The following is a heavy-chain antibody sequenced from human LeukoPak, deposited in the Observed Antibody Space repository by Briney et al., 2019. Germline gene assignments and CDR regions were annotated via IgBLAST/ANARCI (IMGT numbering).Heavy chain of an antibody. Sequence: GGSLRLSCAASGFTFSTYAMSWVRQAPGKGLEWVSAISGSGGRTYYADSVKGRFTISRDNFKNTLYLQMNSLRAEDTAIYYCAKAGPEFSWNDGGFFDYWGQGTLVTVSS. CDR1: GFTFSTYA. CDR3: AKAGPEFSWNDGGFFDY. J-gene: IGHJ4*02. CDR2: ISGSGGRT. V-gene: IGHV3-23*01. D-gene: IGHD1-1*01.